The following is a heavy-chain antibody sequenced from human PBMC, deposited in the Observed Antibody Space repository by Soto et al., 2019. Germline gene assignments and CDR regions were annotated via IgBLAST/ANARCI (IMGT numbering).Heavy chain of an antibody. CDR3: ARGYGSGRYYPPFDY. D-gene: IGHD3-10*01. V-gene: IGHV4-61*01. CDR1: GGSVSSGIYY. Sequence: QVQLKESGPGLVKPSETLSLTCNVSGGSVSSGIYYWSWIRQPPGKGLEYIGYIYYSESTNYNPSLKSRVTISVDTSKNQFSLKLSSVTAADTAVYYCARGYGSGRYYPPFDYWGQGTLVTVSS. J-gene: IGHJ4*02. CDR2: IYYSEST.